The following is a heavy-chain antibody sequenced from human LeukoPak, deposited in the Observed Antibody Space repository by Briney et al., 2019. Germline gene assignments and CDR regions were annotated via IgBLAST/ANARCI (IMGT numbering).Heavy chain of an antibody. CDR2: INPINGGI. J-gene: IGHJ4*02. D-gene: IGHD1-26*01. Sequence: ASGKVSCKTSGYTFSAYYIHWMRQAPGQGFEWMGWINPINGGIRVAQKFQGRVTMTRDASMNTVYVELSGLLTDDTAVYFCARGPSDASFDYWGQGTLVTASS. CDR3: ARGPSDASFDY. CDR1: GYTFSAYY. V-gene: IGHV1-2*02.